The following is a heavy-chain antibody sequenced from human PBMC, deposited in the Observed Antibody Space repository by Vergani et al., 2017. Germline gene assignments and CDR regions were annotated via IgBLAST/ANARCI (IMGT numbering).Heavy chain of an antibody. CDR2: IIPIFGTA. CDR1: GGTFSSYA. Sequence: QVQLVQSGAEVKKPGSSVKVSCKASGGTFSSYAISWVRQAPGQGLEWMGGIIPIFGTAKYAQKCQGRVTMTADEATSTAYMELSSLRSEDTAVSYCARGHETMVRGSPTQVWFDPWGQGTLVTVSS. J-gene: IGHJ5*02. V-gene: IGHV1-69*01. D-gene: IGHD3-10*01. CDR3: ARGHETMVRGSPTQVWFDP.